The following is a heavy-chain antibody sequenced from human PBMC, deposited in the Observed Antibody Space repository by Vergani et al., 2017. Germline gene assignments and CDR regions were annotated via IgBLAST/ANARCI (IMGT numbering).Heavy chain of an antibody. D-gene: IGHD5-18*01. CDR2: ISSSGSTI. V-gene: IGHV3-11*04. Sequence: QVQLVESGGGLVKPGGSLRLSCEASGFNFSEYYMSWIRQAPGKGLEWVSYISSSGSTIEYADSVKGRFTISRDNAKNSLYLQMNSLRAYDTAVYYCARAQGDTAMAYFDYWGQGSLVTVSS. CDR3: ARAQGDTAMAYFDY. CDR1: GFNFSEYY. J-gene: IGHJ4*02.